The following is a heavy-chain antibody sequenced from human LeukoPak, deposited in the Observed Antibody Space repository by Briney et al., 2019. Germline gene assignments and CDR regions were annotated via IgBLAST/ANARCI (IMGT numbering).Heavy chain of an antibody. Sequence: ASVKVSCKASGYTFGTHWMHWVRQAPGQGLEWMGIINPSGDFRSYAQKFQGRVTITADESTSTAYMELSSLRSEDTAVYYCARDARHRYCSSTSCYRGWFDPWGQGTLVTVSS. V-gene: IGHV1-46*01. D-gene: IGHD2-2*01. CDR1: GYTFGTHW. CDR3: ARDARHRYCSSTSCYRGWFDP. CDR2: INPSGDFR. J-gene: IGHJ5*02.